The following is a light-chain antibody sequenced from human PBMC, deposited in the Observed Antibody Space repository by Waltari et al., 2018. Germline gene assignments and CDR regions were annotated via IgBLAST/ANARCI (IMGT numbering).Light chain of an antibody. V-gene: IGLV1-47*01. CDR2: RNN. CDR1: SSNIGSNY. J-gene: IGLJ2*01. CDR3: AAWDDSLSGVV. Sequence: QSVLTQPPSASGTPGQRVTIPCSGSSSNIGSNYVYWYQQLPGTTPKLPIYRNNQRPSGVPDRFSGSKSGTSASLAISGLRSKDEADYYCAAWDDSLSGVVFGGGTKLTVL.